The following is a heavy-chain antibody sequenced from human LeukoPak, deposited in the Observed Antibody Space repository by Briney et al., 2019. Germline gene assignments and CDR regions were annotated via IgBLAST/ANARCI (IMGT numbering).Heavy chain of an antibody. J-gene: IGHJ3*02. D-gene: IGHD3-9*01. CDR2: IYYSGST. Sequence: SETLSLTCTVSGGSISTSNYYWGWIRQPPGTGLEWIVYIYYSGSTNYNPSLKSRFTISVDTSKNQFSLKLSSVTAADTAVYYCARGSTYYDILTGYLIGAFDIWGQGTMVTVSS. CDR3: ARGSTYYDILTGYLIGAFDI. V-gene: IGHV4-61*05. CDR1: GGSISTSNYY.